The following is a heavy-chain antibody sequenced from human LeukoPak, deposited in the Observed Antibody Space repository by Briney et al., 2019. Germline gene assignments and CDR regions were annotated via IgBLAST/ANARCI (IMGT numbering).Heavy chain of an antibody. J-gene: IGHJ4*02. D-gene: IGHD3-10*01. CDR3: ARGYYYGSGSYFNYYFDY. CDR2: IKQDGSEK. Sequence: GGSLRLSCAASGFTFSSYWMSWVRQAPGKGLEWVANIKQDGSEKYYVDSVKGRFTISRDNAKNSLYLQMNSLRAEDTAVYYCARGYYYGSGSYFNYYFDYWGQGTLVTVSS. CDR1: GFTFSSYW. V-gene: IGHV3-7*04.